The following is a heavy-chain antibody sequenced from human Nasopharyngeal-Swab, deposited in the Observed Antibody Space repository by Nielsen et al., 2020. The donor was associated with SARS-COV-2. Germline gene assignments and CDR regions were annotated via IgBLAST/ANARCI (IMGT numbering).Heavy chain of an antibody. CDR2: INSDGSST. V-gene: IGHV3-74*01. CDR1: GFTFSSYW. CDR3: ARGRYCSTTSCYAAYYYHYVDV. J-gene: IGHJ6*03. D-gene: IGHD2-2*01. Sequence: GESLKISCAASGFTFSSYWMHWVRQAPGKGLVWVSRINSDGSSTSYADSVKGRFTISRDNAKNTLYLQMNSLRAEDTAVYYCARGRYCSTTSCYAAYYYHYVDVWDKGTMVTVSS.